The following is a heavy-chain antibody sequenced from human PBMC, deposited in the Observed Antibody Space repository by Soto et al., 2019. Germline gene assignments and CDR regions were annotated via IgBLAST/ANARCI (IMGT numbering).Heavy chain of an antibody. D-gene: IGHD3-22*01. CDR3: ARGRVNAFDI. CDR2: SYYRSKWYN. V-gene: IGHV6-1*01. CDR1: GDSVSSNSVA. J-gene: IGHJ3*02. Sequence: TLSLTCAISGDSVSSNSVAWNWIRQSPSRGLEWLGRSYYRSKWYNDYGVTVKGRITINPDTSKNQFSLQLNSVTPEDTAVYYCARGRVNAFDIWGQGTMVTVSS.